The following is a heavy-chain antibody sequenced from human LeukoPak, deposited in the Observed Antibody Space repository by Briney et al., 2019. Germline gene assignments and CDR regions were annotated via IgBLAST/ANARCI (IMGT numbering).Heavy chain of an antibody. CDR1: GGSFSGYY. CDR3: ARVIGDSGDYFDY. J-gene: IGHJ4*02. Sequence: NPSETLSLTCAVYGGSFSGYYWSWIRQPPGKGLEWIGEINHSGSTNCNPSLKSRVTISVDTSKNRFSLKLSSVTAADTAVYYCARVIGDSGDYFDYWGQGTLVTVSS. V-gene: IGHV4-34*01. D-gene: IGHD3-3*01. CDR2: INHSGST.